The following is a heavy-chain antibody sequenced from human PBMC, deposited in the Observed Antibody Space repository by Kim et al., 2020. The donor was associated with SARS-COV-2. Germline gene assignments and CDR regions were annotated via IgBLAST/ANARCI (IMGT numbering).Heavy chain of an antibody. D-gene: IGHD6-19*01. Sequence: GGSLRLSCAASGFTVSSNYMSWVRQAPGKGLEWVSVIYSGGSTYYADSVKGRFTISRDNSKNTLYLQMNSLRAEDTAVYYCARDRNRGGWYFDYWGQGTLVTVSS. CDR1: GFTVSSNY. V-gene: IGHV3-53*01. J-gene: IGHJ4*02. CDR3: ARDRNRGGWYFDY. CDR2: IYSGGST.